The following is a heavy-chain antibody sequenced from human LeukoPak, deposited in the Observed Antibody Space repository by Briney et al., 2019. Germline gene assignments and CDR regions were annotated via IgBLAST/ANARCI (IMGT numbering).Heavy chain of an antibody. CDR3: ARANYDFWSGYYLNWFDP. J-gene: IGHJ5*02. V-gene: IGHV4-4*09. Sequence: SETLSPTCTVSGGSISSYYWSWIRQPPGKGLEWLGYIYTSGSTNYNPSLKSRVTISVDTSKNQFSLKLSSVTAADTAVYYCARANYDFWSGYYLNWFDPWGQGTLVTVSS. CDR1: GGSISSYY. D-gene: IGHD3-3*01. CDR2: IYTSGST.